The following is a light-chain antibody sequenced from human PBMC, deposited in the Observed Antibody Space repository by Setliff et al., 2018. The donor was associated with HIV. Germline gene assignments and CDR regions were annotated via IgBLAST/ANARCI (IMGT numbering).Light chain of an antibody. CDR3: SSYTSSTPLYV. J-gene: IGLJ1*01. CDR2: DVS. CDR1: SSDVGGYNY. Sequence: QSALTQPASVSGSPGQSITISCTGTSSDVGGYNYVSWYQQHPGKAPKLMIYDVSNRPSGVSNRFSGSKSGNTASLTISGLQAEDEADYYCSSYTSSTPLYVFGPGTKVTV. V-gene: IGLV2-14*03.